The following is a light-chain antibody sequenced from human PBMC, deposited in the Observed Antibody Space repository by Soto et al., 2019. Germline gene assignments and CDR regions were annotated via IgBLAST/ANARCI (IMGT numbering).Light chain of an antibody. J-gene: IGKJ2*01. CDR3: QQYYNWPPYT. Sequence: EVVMTQSPATLSVSPGDRATLSCRASQSGDTNVVGYQHKPGQPPRLLVHSASIRATGVRARFTGLGSGTDFTLTITGLQSDDFASYYCQQYYNWPPYTFGQGTRLQIK. CDR1: QSGDTN. V-gene: IGKV3-15*01. CDR2: SAS.